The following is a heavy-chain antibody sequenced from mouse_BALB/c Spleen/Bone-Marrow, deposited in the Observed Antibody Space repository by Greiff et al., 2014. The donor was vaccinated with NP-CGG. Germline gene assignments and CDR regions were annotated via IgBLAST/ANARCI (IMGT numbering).Heavy chain of an antibody. V-gene: IGHV1S81*02. J-gene: IGHJ2*01. CDR1: GYTLTSYY. Sequence: QVQLQQSGAELVKPGTSVKLSCKASGYTLTSYYIYWVKQRPGQGLKWIGEINPSNGGTNFNEKFKSKATLTVDKSSSTAYMQLSSLTSEDSAVYYCTRLSLLRGYFDYWGQGTTLTVSS. D-gene: IGHD1-2*01. CDR2: INPSNGGT. CDR3: TRLSLLRGYFDY.